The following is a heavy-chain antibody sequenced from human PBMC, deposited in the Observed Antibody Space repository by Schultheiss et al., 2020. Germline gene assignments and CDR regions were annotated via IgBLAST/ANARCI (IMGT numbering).Heavy chain of an antibody. V-gene: IGHV4-59*12. D-gene: IGHD3-3*01. J-gene: IGHJ6*02. Sequence: SETLSLTCTVSGGSISSYYWSWTRQPPGKGLEWIGYIYYSGSTYYNPSLKSRVTISVDTSKNQFSLKLSSVTAADTAVYYCARVSPYYDFWSGFYGMDVWGQGTTVTVSS. CDR2: IYYSGST. CDR3: ARVSPYYDFWSGFYGMDV. CDR1: GGSISSYY.